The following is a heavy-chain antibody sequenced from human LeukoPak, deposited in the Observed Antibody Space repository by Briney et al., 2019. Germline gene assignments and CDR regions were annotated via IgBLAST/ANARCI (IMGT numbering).Heavy chain of an antibody. CDR1: GGSISSSSYY. V-gene: IGHV4-39*01. J-gene: IGHJ4*02. D-gene: IGHD4-17*01. CDR3: AGRDYGDWRFDY. CDR2: IYYSGSP. Sequence: SETLSLTCTVSGGSISSSSYYWGWIRQPPGKGLEWIGSIYYSGSPYYNPSLKSRVTISVDTSKNQFSLKLSSVTAADTAVYYCAGRDYGDWRFDYWGQGTLVTVSS.